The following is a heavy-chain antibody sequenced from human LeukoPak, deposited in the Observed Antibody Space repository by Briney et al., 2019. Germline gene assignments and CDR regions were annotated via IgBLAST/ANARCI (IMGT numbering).Heavy chain of an antibody. Sequence: PGGSLRLSCAASGFTFDDYAMHWVRQAPGKGLEWVSGISWNSAGIGYADSVKGRFTISRDNAKNSLYLQMNSLRAEDTAVYYCARGPRLTYGSGSHPAWYWGQGTLVTVSS. CDR2: ISWNSAGI. V-gene: IGHV3-9*01. CDR3: ARGPRLTYGSGSHPAWY. CDR1: GFTFDDYA. J-gene: IGHJ4*02. D-gene: IGHD3-10*01.